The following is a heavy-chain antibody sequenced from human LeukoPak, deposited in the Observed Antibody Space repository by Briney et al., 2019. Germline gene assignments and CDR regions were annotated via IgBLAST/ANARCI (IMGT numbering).Heavy chain of an antibody. CDR2: INPNSGGT. V-gene: IGHV1-2*02. CDR3: ARARGYSYETYNWFDP. Sequence: ASEKVSCKASGYTFTGYYMHWVRQAPGQRLEWMGWINPNSGGTNYAQKFQGRVTMTRDTSISTAYMELSRLRSDDTAVYYCARARGYSYETYNWFDPWGQGTLVTVSS. D-gene: IGHD5-18*01. CDR1: GYTFTGYY. J-gene: IGHJ5*02.